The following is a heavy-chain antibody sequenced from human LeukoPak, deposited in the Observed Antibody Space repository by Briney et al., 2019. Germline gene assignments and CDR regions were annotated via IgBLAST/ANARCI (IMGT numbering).Heavy chain of an antibody. CDR2: IWHSGTT. CDR3: VSNRRGSYYDAFHI. Sequence: SETLSLTCSVSGDSISSYYWSWIRQPPGEGREWVGYIWHSGTTNYNPSLKSRVPISVDMSQNQFSLKLNSVTAADPAVYYCVSNRRGSYYDAFHIWRQGTMVTVPS. CDR1: GDSISSYY. J-gene: IGHJ3*02. V-gene: IGHV4-59*01. D-gene: IGHD3-10*01.